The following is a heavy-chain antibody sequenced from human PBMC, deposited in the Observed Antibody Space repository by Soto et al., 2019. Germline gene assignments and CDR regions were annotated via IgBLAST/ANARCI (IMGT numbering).Heavy chain of an antibody. J-gene: IGHJ5*02. CDR1: GFSFSSYV. Sequence: PGGSLRPSCAASGFSFSSYVMNWVRQAPGKGVEWVSYISSGGSTIFYADSVEGRFTISRDNAKNSLYLQMNSLRDEDTAVYYCASTSLLGINWFDPWGRGTLVTVSS. D-gene: IGHD3-10*01. CDR2: ISSGGSTI. CDR3: ASTSLLGINWFDP. V-gene: IGHV3-48*02.